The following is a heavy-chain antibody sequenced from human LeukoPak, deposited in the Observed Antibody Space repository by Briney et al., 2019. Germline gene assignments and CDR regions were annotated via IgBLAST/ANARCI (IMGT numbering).Heavy chain of an antibody. CDR2: IYYSGST. J-gene: IGHJ4*02. CDR1: GGSISSGYS. CDR3: ARAIGSSWLYDY. D-gene: IGHD6-13*01. Sequence: SQTLSLTCTVSGGSISSGYSWTWIRHHPGKGLEWIGYIYYSGSTYYNPSLKSRVTISVDTSKNQFPLKLNSVTAADTAVYYCARAIGSSWLYDYWGQGTLVTVSS. V-gene: IGHV4-31*03.